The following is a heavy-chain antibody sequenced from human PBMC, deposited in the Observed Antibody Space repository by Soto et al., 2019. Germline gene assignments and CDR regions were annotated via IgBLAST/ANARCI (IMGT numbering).Heavy chain of an antibody. CDR3: ARGGWHIIDY. CDR2: INHSGST. CDR1: GGSFSGYY. V-gene: IGHV4-34*01. D-gene: IGHD6-19*01. J-gene: IGHJ4*02. Sequence: QVQLQQWGAGLLKPSETLSLTCAVYGGSFSGYYWSWIRQPPGKGLEWIGEINHSGSTNYNPSLKSRVTTSVDTSKNQFSLKLSSVTAADTAVYYCARGGWHIIDYWGQGTLVTVSS.